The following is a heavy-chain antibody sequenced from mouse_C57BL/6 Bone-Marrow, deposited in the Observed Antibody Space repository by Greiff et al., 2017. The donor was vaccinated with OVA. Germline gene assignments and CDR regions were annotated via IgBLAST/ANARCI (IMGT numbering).Heavy chain of an antibody. CDR1: GYTFTSYW. D-gene: IGHD2-5*01. J-gene: IGHJ4*01. V-gene: IGHV1-59*01. Sequence: QVQLQQPGAELVRPGTSVKLSCKASGYTFTSYWMHWVKQRPGQGLEWIGVIDPSDSYTNYNQKFKGKATLTVDTSSSTAYMQLSSLTSEDSAVYYCARWGYSNYDYAMDYWGQGTSVTGSS. CDR2: IDPSDSYT. CDR3: ARWGYSNYDYAMDY.